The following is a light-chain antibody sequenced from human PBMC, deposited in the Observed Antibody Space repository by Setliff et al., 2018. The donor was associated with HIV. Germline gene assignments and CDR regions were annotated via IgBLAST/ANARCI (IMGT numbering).Light chain of an antibody. J-gene: IGLJ1*01. Sequence: QSVLTQPPSASGTPGQRVIMSCSGSSSNIGKSYVYWYQQLPGTAPKLLIYRDNQRPSGVPDRFSGSKSGTSASLAISGLRSEDEADYYCAIWDDSLSGYYVFGTGTKGTV. CDR2: RDN. CDR1: SSNIGKSY. V-gene: IGLV1-47*01. CDR3: AIWDDSLSGYYV.